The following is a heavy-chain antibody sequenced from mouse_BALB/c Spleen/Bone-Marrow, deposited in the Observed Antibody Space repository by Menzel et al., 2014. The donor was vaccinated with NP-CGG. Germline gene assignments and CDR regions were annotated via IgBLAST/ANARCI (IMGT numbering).Heavy chain of an antibody. CDR1: GFTFSSYG. D-gene: IGHD1-1*01. Sequence: EVQLVESGGGLVKPGGSLKLSCAASGFTFSSYGVSWVRQTPEKRLEWVATISGGDTYTYYPDSVRGRFTISRDNAKNNLYLQMSSLRSEDTALYYCAAITTVAYWGRGTLVTVSA. CDR3: AAITTVAY. J-gene: IGHJ3*01. V-gene: IGHV5-9-2*01. CDR2: ISGGDTYT.